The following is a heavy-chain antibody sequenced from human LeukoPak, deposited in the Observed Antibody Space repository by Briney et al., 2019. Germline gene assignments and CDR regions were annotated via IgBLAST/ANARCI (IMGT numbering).Heavy chain of an antibody. CDR2: ISGTGGTT. CDR1: GFTFSSCA. CDR3: VKSPLNLGYCSGGSRHYFDY. V-gene: IGHV3-23*01. D-gene: IGHD2-15*01. Sequence: GGSLRLSCVGSGFTFSSCAMSWVRQTPGKGLEWVSVISGTGGTTYDADSVKGRFTISRDNSKNTLYLQMNSLRAEDTAVYYCVKSPLNLGYCSGGSRHYFDYWGQGTLVTVSS. J-gene: IGHJ4*02.